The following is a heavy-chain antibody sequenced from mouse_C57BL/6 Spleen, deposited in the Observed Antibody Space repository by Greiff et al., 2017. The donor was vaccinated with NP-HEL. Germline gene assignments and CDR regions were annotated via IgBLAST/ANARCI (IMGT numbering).Heavy chain of an antibody. CDR2: IYPSDSET. Sequence: QVQLQQPGAELVRPGSSVKLSCKASGYTFTSYWMDWVKQRPGQGLEWIGNIYPSDSETHYNQKFKDKATLTVDKSSSTAYMQLSSLTSEDSAVYYGERYGYSNYWYFDVWGTGTTVTVSS. J-gene: IGHJ1*03. CDR3: ERYGYSNYWYFDV. CDR1: GYTFTSYW. D-gene: IGHD2-5*01. V-gene: IGHV1-61*01.